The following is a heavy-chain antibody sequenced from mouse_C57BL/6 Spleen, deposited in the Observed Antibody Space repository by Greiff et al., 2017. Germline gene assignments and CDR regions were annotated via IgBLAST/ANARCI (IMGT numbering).Heavy chain of an antibody. J-gene: IGHJ4*01. CDR1: GYTFTDYY. Sequence: EVQLQQSGPELVKPGASVKISCTASGYTFTDYYMNWVKQSHGKSLEWIGDINPNNGGTSYNQKFKGKATLTVDKSSSTAYMELRSLTSEDSAVYYCARGLWNAMDYWGQGTSVTVSS. CDR2: INPNNGGT. CDR3: ARGLWNAMDY. V-gene: IGHV1-26*01. D-gene: IGHD1-1*02.